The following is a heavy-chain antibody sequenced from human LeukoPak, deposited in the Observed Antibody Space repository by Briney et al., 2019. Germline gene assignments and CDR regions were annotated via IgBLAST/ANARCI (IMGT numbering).Heavy chain of an antibody. CDR2: ISGSGGST. CDR3: AKDRANWGHSGDY. D-gene: IGHD7-27*01. V-gene: IGHV3-23*01. CDR1: GCTFSSYS. J-gene: IGHJ4*02. Sequence: GGSLRLSCAASGCTFSSYSMSWVRQAPGKGLEWVSAISGSGGSTYYADSVKGRFTISRDNSKNTLHLQMNSLRAEDTAVYYCAKDRANWGHSGDYWGQGTLVTVSS.